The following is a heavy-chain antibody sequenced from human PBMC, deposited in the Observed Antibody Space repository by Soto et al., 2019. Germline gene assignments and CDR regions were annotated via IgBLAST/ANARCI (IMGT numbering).Heavy chain of an antibody. D-gene: IGHD1-26*01. CDR1: GGTFSTYS. J-gene: IGHJ4*02. CDR2: IIPIFGTA. V-gene: IGHV1-69*06. Sequence: QVRLVQSGAEVKKPGSSVKVSCKTSGGTFSTYSIVWVRQAPGEGLEWMGGIIPIFGTANYAQKFQDRVTITADKSTNTAFMELSSLKSEDTALYYCASSSGNNYGVGTNYCSDYWGQGTLVTVSS. CDR3: ASSSGNNYGVGTNYCSDY.